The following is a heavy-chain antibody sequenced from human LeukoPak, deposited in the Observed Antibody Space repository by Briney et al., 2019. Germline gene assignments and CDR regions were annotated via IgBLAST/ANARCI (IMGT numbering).Heavy chain of an antibody. CDR2: INPKSGGT. CDR3: ARVIVVDAAFDY. D-gene: IGHD1-26*01. V-gene: IGHV1-2*02. J-gene: IGHJ4*02. Sequence: ASVKVSCTASGYTFSDYYIHWVRQAPGQGLEWMGWINPKSGGTNSAERFQGRVTMTRDTSISTVYMELSRLTSDDTAVYFCARVIVVDAAFDYWGQGTLVTVYS. CDR1: GYTFSDYY.